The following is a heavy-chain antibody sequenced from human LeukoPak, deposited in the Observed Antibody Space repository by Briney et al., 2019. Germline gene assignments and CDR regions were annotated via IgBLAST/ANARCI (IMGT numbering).Heavy chain of an antibody. CDR1: GFTVSSTS. CDR2: IRGDRST. V-gene: IGHV3-66*04. J-gene: IGHJ4*02. Sequence: GGSLRLSCSASGFTVSSTSIIWVRQAPGKGLECVSYIRGDRSTEYAEYVKGRFTISRDDSKNTVYLQMNSLRVEDTSVYYCARRRGGYGDGDFDYWGQGTLVTVSS. D-gene: IGHD4-17*01. CDR3: ARRRGGYGDGDFDY.